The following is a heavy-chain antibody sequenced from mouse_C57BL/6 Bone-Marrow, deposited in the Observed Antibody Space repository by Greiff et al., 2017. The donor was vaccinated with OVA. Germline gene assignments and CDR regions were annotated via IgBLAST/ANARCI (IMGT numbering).Heavy chain of an antibody. D-gene: IGHD2-1*01. Sequence: EVKVVESGGGLVQSGRSLRLSCATSGFTFSDFYMEWVRQAPGKGLEWIAASRNKANDYTTEYSASVKGRFIVSRDTSQSILYLQMNALRAEDTAIYYCARDAHYGNYEGYAMDYWGQGTSVTVSS. CDR1: GFTFSDFY. J-gene: IGHJ4*01. V-gene: IGHV7-1*01. CDR3: ARDAHYGNYEGYAMDY. CDR2: SRNKANDYTT.